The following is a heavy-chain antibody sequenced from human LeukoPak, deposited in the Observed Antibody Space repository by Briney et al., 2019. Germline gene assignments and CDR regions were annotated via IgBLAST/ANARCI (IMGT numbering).Heavy chain of an antibody. Sequence: GGSLRLSCAASGFSFSSYEMNWVRQAPGKGLEWVSYIGSSGSTVYYADSVKGRFTISRDNAKNSLYLQMNSLRDEDTAVYYCARDTLVYADSPDAFDIWGQGTMVTVSS. D-gene: IGHD4-17*01. CDR1: GFSFSSYE. J-gene: IGHJ3*02. CDR2: IGSSGSTV. V-gene: IGHV3-48*03. CDR3: ARDTLVYADSPDAFDI.